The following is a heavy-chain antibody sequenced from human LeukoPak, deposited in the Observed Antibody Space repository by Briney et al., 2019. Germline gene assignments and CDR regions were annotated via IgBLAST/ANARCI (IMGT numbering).Heavy chain of an antibody. CDR1: GFTFSSYA. J-gene: IGHJ4*02. CDR3: AKRGITMVRGVIGPYYFDY. Sequence: PGGSLRLSCAASGFTFSSYAMSWVRQAPGKGLEWVSAISGSGGSTYYADSVKGRFTISRDNSKNTLYLKMNSLRAEDTAVYYCAKRGITMVRGVIGPYYFDYWGQGTLVTVSS. D-gene: IGHD3-10*01. CDR2: ISGSGGST. V-gene: IGHV3-23*01.